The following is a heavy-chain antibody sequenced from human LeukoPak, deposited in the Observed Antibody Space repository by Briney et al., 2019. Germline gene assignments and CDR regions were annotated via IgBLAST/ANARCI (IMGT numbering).Heavy chain of an antibody. D-gene: IGHD4-17*01. Sequence: GGSLRLSYAASGFTFSSYAMHWVRQAPGKGLEWVAVISYDGSNKYYADSVKGRFTISRDNSKNTLYLQMNSLRAEDTAVYYCPRDRTTVTTFVGNWGQGTLVTVSS. J-gene: IGHJ4*02. V-gene: IGHV3-30-3*01. CDR3: PRDRTTVTTFVGN. CDR2: ISYDGSNK. CDR1: GFTFSSYA.